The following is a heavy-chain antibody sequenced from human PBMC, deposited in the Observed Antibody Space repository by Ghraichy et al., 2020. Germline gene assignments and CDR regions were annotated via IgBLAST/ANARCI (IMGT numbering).Heavy chain of an antibody. V-gene: IGHV3-30-3*01. Sequence: GGSLRLSCAASGFTFSSYAMHWVRQAPGKGLEWVAVISYDGSNKYYADSVKGRFTISRDNSKNTLYLQMNSLRAEDTAVYYCARTSRTVPAFDIWGQGTMVTVSS. CDR3: ARTSRTVPAFDI. D-gene: IGHD4-17*01. CDR2: ISYDGSNK. CDR1: GFTFSSYA. J-gene: IGHJ3*02.